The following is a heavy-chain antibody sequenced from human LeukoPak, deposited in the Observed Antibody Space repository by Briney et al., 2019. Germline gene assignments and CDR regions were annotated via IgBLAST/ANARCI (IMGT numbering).Heavy chain of an antibody. J-gene: IGHJ5*02. Sequence: GGSLRLSCVASGFVFTKYNMNWVRQVPGKGLEWVACIHETIGAVHYADSVGGRFTLSRDNARSSVSLQMNSQRVEDTAVYCAKGLYYPPHWFDPWGQGTLVTVSS. CDR1: GFVFTKYN. V-gene: IGHV3-48*01. CDR3: KGLYYPPHWFDP. CDR2: IHETIGAV. D-gene: IGHD3-10*01.